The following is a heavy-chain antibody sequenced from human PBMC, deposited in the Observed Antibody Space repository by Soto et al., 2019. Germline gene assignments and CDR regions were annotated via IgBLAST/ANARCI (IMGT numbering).Heavy chain of an antibody. CDR3: ALSTNGGSPY. CDR1: GFTFSSYA. J-gene: IGHJ4*02. V-gene: IGHV3-23*01. Sequence: EVQLLESGGGLVQPGGSLRLSCAASGFTFSSYAMSWVRQAPGKGLEWVSSIIGSGGSTYYADSVKGRFTISRDNSKNTLYLQMNSLRAEDTALYYCALSTNGGSPYWGQGTLVTVSS. CDR2: IIGSGGST. D-gene: IGHD2-8*01.